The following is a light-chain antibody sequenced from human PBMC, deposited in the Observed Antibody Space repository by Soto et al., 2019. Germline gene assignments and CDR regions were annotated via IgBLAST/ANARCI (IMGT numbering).Light chain of an antibody. CDR2: DVS. Sequence: QSALTQPASVSGSPGQSITISCTGTSSDVGGYNSVSWYQQHPGKAPKLMIYDVSNRPSGVSSRFSGSKSGNTASLTISGLQAGDEADYYCSSYTSSSTPWVFGGGTKLTVL. CDR3: SSYTSSSTPWV. J-gene: IGLJ2*01. V-gene: IGLV2-14*01. CDR1: SSDVGGYNS.